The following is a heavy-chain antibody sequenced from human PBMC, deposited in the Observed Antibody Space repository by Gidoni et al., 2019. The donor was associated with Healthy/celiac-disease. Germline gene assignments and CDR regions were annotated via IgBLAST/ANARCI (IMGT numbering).Heavy chain of an antibody. J-gene: IGHJ5*02. CDR1: GGSISSGDYY. D-gene: IGHD3-10*01. V-gene: IGHV4-30-4*01. CDR3: ARADYGSGTYYNWFDP. Sequence: QVLLQESGPGLVKPSQTLSLTCTVSGGSISSGDYYWGWIRQPPGKGLEWIGYIYHGGSTYYNPSLKSRVSTSIDTSKNQFSLKLSSVTAADTAVYFCARADYGSGTYYNWFDPWGQGTLVTVSS. CDR2: IYHGGST.